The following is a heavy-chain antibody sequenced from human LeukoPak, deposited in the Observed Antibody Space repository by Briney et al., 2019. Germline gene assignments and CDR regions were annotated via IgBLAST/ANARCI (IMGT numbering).Heavy chain of an antibody. V-gene: IGHV3-7*01. CDR1: RFSSSYW. CDR2: INQDVSEK. J-gene: IGHJ5*02. Sequence: HPGGSLRLSCTASRFSSSYWMSWVRQAPGKGLEWVANINQDVSEKYYVDSVKGRFTISRDNTKNSQYLQMNSLRAEDTAVYYCARGRSITTTGNYWFDPWGQGTLVTVSS. D-gene: IGHD1-1*01. CDR3: ARGRSITTTGNYWFDP.